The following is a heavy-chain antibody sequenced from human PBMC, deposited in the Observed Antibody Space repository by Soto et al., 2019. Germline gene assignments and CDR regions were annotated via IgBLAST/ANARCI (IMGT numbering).Heavy chain of an antibody. V-gene: IGHV3-30*03. Sequence: QVQLVESGGGAVQPGRSLRLSCAASGFIFSVYGMHWVRQSPGKGLEWVAGISYDGSTQYYSDSVKGRLTISRDNSKNTLCLQTTSLTPADMAVYDCARAGTGDVDGSHYLSSVDCWGQGTVVTVSS. CDR3: ARAGTGDVDGSHYLSSVDC. CDR2: ISYDGSTQ. J-gene: IGHJ4*02. CDR1: GFIFSVYG. D-gene: IGHD3-10*01.